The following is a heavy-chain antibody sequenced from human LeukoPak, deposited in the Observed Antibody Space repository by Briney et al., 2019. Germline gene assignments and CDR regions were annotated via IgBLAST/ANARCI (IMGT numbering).Heavy chain of an antibody. D-gene: IGHD2/OR15-2a*01. J-gene: IGHJ4*02. CDR1: GFTFSSYG. V-gene: IGHV3-23*01. Sequence: GGSLRLSCAASGFTFSSYGMTWVRQAPGKGLEWVSAISGSGSGGSTYYADSVKGRFTISRDNSKNTLYLQMNSLRGDDTAVYYCAKDGTSYYYIYYWGQGTLVTVSS. CDR2: ISGSGSGGST. CDR3: AKDGTSYYYIYY.